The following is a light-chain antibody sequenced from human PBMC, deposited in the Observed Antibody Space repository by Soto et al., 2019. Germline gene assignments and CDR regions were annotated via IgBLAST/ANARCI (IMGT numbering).Light chain of an antibody. V-gene: IGLV1-51*02. CDR2: ENN. CDR1: SSNIGNNY. Sequence: QSVLTQPPSVSAAPGQKVTISCSGSSSNIGNNYVSWYQQLPGTAPKLLIYENNKRPSGIPDRFSGSKSGTSATLGITGLQTGEEADYYCGTWDSSLSVAVFGGGTQLTVL. J-gene: IGLJ7*01. CDR3: GTWDSSLSVAV.